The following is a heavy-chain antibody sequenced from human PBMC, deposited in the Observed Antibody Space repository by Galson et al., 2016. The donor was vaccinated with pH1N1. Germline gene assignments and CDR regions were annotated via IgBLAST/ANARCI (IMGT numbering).Heavy chain of an antibody. CDR1: RDTFINYA. D-gene: IGHD6-25*01. V-gene: IGHV1-69*05. CDR3: ARMSSGYNTIDS. CDR2: IIPILGAP. Sequence: VKVSCKASRDTFINYAFSWVRQAPGKGLEWMGGIIPILGAPNYAQNFQGRVTISTDKSTTTAYMELTSLTSGDTAIYYCARMSSGYNTIDSWGQGTLITVSS. J-gene: IGHJ4*02.